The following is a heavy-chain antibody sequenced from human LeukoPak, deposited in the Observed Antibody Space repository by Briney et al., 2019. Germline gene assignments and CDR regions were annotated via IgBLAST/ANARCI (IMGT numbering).Heavy chain of an antibody. Sequence: PGGSLRLSCAASGFTFSSYAMHWVRQAPGKGLEYVSAISSNGGSTYYANSVKGRFTISRDNSKNTLYLQMGSLRAEDMAVYYCTRDGCSGGSCPDDAFDIWGQGTMVTVSS. J-gene: IGHJ3*02. CDR1: GFTFSSYA. V-gene: IGHV3-64*01. D-gene: IGHD2-15*01. CDR3: TRDGCSGGSCPDDAFDI. CDR2: ISSNGGST.